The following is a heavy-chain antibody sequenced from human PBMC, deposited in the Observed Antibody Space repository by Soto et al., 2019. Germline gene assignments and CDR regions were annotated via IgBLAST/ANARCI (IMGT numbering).Heavy chain of an antibody. V-gene: IGHV1-69*13. CDR1: GYTLTELS. CDR2: IIPIFGTA. Sequence: GASVKVSCKVSGYTLTELSMHWVRQAPGKGLERMGGIIPIFGTANYAQKFQGRVTITADESTSTAYMELSSLRSEDTAVYYCARDNPLLGSGAAAGTGYYGMDVWGQGTTVTVSS. D-gene: IGHD6-13*01. J-gene: IGHJ6*02. CDR3: ARDNPLLGSGAAAGTGYYGMDV.